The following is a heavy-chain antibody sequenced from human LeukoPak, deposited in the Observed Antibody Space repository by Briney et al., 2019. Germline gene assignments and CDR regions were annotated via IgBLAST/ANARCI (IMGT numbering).Heavy chain of an antibody. CDR3: ARGAYYYDSSGLFDY. Sequence: SETLSLTCTVSGGSISSSSYYWGWIRQPPGKGLEWIGSIYYSGSTYYNPSLKSRVTISVDKSKNQFSLNLSSVAAADTAVYYCARGAYYYDSSGLFDYWGQVTLVTVSS. CDR2: IYYSGST. V-gene: IGHV4-39*07. D-gene: IGHD3-22*01. CDR1: GGSISSSSYY. J-gene: IGHJ4*02.